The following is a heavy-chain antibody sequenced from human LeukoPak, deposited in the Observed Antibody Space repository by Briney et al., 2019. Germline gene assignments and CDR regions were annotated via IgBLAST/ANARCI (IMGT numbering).Heavy chain of an antibody. CDR3: ARDLYYDSSGYYGGYFDY. J-gene: IGHJ4*02. CDR2: ISSSSSYI. D-gene: IGHD3-22*01. CDR1: GFTFSSYS. V-gene: IGHV3-21*01. Sequence: GGSLRLSCAASGFTFSSYSMNWVRQAPGKGLEWVSSISSSSSYIYYADSVKGRFAISRDNAKNSPYLQMNSLRAEDTAVYYCARDLYYDSSGYYGGYFDYWGQGTLVTVSS.